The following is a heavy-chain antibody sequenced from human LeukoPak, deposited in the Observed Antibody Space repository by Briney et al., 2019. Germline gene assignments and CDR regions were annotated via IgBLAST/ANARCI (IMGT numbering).Heavy chain of an antibody. J-gene: IGHJ6*02. D-gene: IGHD2-2*01. CDR2: ISAYNGNT. CDR1: GYTFTTYG. CDR3: ARAATSCYGIWCYYYYGMDV. Sequence: AASVKVSCKTSGYTFTTYGISWVRQAPGQGLEWMGWISAYNGNTNYAQKLQGRVTMTRNTSISTAYMELSSLRSEDTAVYYCARAATSCYGIWCYYYYGMDVWGQGTTVTVSS. V-gene: IGHV1-18*01.